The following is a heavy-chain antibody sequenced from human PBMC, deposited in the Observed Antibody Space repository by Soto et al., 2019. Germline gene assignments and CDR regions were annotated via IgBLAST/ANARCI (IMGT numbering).Heavy chain of an antibody. D-gene: IGHD6-6*01. CDR3: ARGSIAARTPYNWFDP. J-gene: IGHJ5*02. CDR1: GGSISSGGYY. V-gene: IGHV4-31*03. CDR2: IYYSGST. Sequence: QVQLQESGPGLVKPSQTLSLTCTVSGGSISSGGYYWSWIRQHPGMGLEWIGYIYYSGSTYYNPSLKSRVTISVDTSKNQFSLKLSSVTAADTAVYYCARGSIAARTPYNWFDPWGQGTLVTVSS.